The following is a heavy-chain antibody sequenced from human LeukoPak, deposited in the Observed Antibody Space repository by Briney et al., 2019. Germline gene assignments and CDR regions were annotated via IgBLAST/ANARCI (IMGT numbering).Heavy chain of an antibody. CDR2: IYESGTT. CDR1: GDSISSSSYY. CDR3: ARGRIGGPKAPFDY. D-gene: IGHD3-16*01. Sequence: SETLSLTCTVSGDSISSSSYYWGWIRQPPGKGLEWIGHIYESGTTTYNPSLKSRVTMSVDTSKNQFSLTLSSVTAADTAVYYCARGRIGGPKAPFDYWGQGTLVTVSS. J-gene: IGHJ4*02. V-gene: IGHV4-61*05.